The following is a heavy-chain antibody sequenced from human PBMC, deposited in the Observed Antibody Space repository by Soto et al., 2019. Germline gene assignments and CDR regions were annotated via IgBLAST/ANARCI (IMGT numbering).Heavy chain of an antibody. V-gene: IGHV3-23*01. D-gene: IGHD1-26*01. Sequence: EVQLLESGGGVVQPGGSLRVSCAASGFTFSSYAMSWVRQAPGKGLEWVSSISGSGDSIYYADSVKGRFTISRDNSKNTLYLQMNSLRAEDTALYYCATGPGSYSDFDYWGQGTLVTVSS. CDR1: GFTFSSYA. J-gene: IGHJ4*02. CDR2: ISGSGDSI. CDR3: ATGPGSYSDFDY.